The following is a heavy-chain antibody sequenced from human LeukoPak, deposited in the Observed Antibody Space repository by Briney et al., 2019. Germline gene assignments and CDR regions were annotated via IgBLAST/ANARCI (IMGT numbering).Heavy chain of an antibody. Sequence: GGSLRLSCAASGFTFSSYAMSWVRQAPGKGLEWVSAISGSGGSTYYADSVKGRFTISRDNSKNTLYLQMNSLRAEDTAVYYCARASYYYDSSGYYYGNWGQGTLVTVSS. CDR2: ISGSGGST. D-gene: IGHD3-22*01. J-gene: IGHJ4*02. V-gene: IGHV3-23*01. CDR1: GFTFSSYA. CDR3: ARASYYYDSSGYYYGN.